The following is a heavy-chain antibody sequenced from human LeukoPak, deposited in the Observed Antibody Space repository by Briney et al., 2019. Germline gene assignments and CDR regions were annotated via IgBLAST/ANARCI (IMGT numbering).Heavy chain of an antibody. Sequence: SETLSLTCTVSGGSISSYYWSWIRQPPGKGLEWIGYIYYSGSTNYNPSLKSRVTISVDTSKNQFSLKLSSVTAADTAVYYCARGPFVDHWGQGTLVTVSS. CDR1: GGSISSYY. V-gene: IGHV4-59*12. CDR2: IYYSGST. CDR3: ARGPFVDH. D-gene: IGHD3-3*01. J-gene: IGHJ5*02.